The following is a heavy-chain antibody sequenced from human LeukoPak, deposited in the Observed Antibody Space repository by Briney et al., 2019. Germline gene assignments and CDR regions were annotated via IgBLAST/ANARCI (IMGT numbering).Heavy chain of an antibody. Sequence: GGSLSLLCAASGLPYSSYAKIWAPQASGKGLEGGSDLSCSWSYTYYADSAEGGYPLSRDNYKNTLCRQMNSLRAGDTGVYYCAKEFSNGWRRGVFDYWGQGTLVTVPS. J-gene: IGHJ4*02. D-gene: IGHD6-19*01. V-gene: IGHV3-23*01. CDR1: GLPYSSYA. CDR2: LSCSWSYT. CDR3: AKEFSNGWRRGVFDY.